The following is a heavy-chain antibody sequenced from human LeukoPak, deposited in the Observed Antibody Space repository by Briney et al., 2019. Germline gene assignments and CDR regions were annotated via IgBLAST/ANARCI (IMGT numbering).Heavy chain of an antibody. CDR1: GFTFSTSL. J-gene: IGHJ4*02. V-gene: IGHV3-48*03. Sequence: GGSLRLSCAASGFTFSTSLMNWVRQAPGKGLEWVSHISGSGSTIYYADSVKGRFTISRDNANDSLYLQMNSLRADDTAVYYCARGSGGWYQNVDYWGQGTLVTVSS. CDR3: ARGSGGWYQNVDY. CDR2: ISGSGSTI. D-gene: IGHD6-19*01.